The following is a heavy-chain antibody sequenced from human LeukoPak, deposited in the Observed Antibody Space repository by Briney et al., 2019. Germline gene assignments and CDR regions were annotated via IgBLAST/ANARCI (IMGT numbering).Heavy chain of an antibody. CDR3: AGGIAARPKGV. CDR1: GGSISSSSYY. CDR2: IYYSGST. Sequence: SETLSLTCTVSGGSISSSSYYWGWIRQPPGKGLEWIGSIYYSGSTYYNPSLKSRVTISVDTSKNQFSLKLSSVTAADTAVYYLAGGIAARPKGVWGKGNTVNVFS. D-gene: IGHD6-6*01. V-gene: IGHV4-39*07. J-gene: IGHJ6*04.